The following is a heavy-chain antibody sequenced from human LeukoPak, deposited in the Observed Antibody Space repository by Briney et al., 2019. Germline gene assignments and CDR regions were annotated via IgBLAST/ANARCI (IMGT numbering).Heavy chain of an antibody. V-gene: IGHV5-51*01. CDR3: ARREGGWYLDY. CDR2: IYPGDSDT. CDR1: GYTFANYW. D-gene: IGHD6-19*01. J-gene: IGHJ4*02. Sequence: GESLKISRQGSGYTFANYWIGWVRQMPGKGLEWMGIIYPGDSDTRYSPSFQGQVTISADKSISTAYLQWSSLKASDTAVYYCARREGGWYLDYWGQGTLVTVSS.